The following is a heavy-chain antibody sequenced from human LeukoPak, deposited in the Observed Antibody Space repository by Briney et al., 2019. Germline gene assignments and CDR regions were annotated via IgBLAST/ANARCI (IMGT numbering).Heavy chain of an antibody. Sequence: SETLSLTCTVSGGSISSGGYYWSWIRQHPGKGLEWIGYIYYSGSTYYNPSLKSRVTISVDTSKNQFSLKLSSVTAADTAVYYCAREGYSYGWPYYYHYGMDVWGQGTTVTVSS. CDR2: IYYSGST. D-gene: IGHD5-18*01. CDR3: AREGYSYGWPYYYHYGMDV. V-gene: IGHV4-31*03. CDR1: GGSISSGGYY. J-gene: IGHJ6*02.